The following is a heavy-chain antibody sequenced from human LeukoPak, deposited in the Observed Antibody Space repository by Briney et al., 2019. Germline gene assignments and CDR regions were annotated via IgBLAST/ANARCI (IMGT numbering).Heavy chain of an antibody. CDR3: ARGVAAPWKTPYYYYMDV. J-gene: IGHJ6*03. Sequence: PSETLSLTSTVSGGSISSGSYYWSWIRQPAGKGLEWIGRIYTSGSTNYNPSLKSRVTISVDTSKNQFSLKLSSVTAADTAVYYCARGVAAPWKTPYYYYMDVWGKGTTVTVS. V-gene: IGHV4-61*02. D-gene: IGHD6-13*01. CDR1: GGSISSGSYY. CDR2: IYTSGST.